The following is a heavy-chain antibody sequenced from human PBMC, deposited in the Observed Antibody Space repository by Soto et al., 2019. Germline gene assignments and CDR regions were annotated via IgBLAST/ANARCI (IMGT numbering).Heavy chain of an antibody. CDR3: ARDTESNRYND. V-gene: IGHV1-18*01. CDR1: GYTFFSSC. D-gene: IGHD1-20*01. CDR2: IRPDNGNR. Sequence: ASVKVSCKXSGYTFFSSCISWVRQAPGQGLECVGWIRPDNGNRKSAQRLQGRVTLTTDTSASTAYMELRGLTSDDTAMYYCARDTESNRYNDWGQGTLVTVSS. J-gene: IGHJ1*01.